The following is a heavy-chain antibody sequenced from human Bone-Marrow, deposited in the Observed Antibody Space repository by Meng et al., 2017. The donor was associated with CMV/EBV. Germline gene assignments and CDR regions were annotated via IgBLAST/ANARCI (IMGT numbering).Heavy chain of an antibody. D-gene: IGHD4-23*01. CDR2: INPSGGST. Sequence: ASVKVSCKASGYTFTSYYMHWVRQAPGQGLEWMGIINPSGGSTSYAQKFQGRVTMTRDTSTSTVYMELSSLRSEDTAVYYCARGWTTVVTGPYDDYWGQGTLVTVSS. V-gene: IGHV1-46*01. CDR3: ARGWTTVVTGPYDDY. J-gene: IGHJ4*02. CDR1: GYTFTSYY.